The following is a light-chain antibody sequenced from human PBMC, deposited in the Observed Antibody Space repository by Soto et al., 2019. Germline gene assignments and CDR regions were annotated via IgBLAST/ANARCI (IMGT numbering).Light chain of an antibody. J-gene: IGKJ3*01. V-gene: IGKV1-39*01. Sequence: DIQMTQSPSSLSASVGDSVTITCRASQTITSNLNWYQQKPGKAPQVRISAASTLQSGVPSRFSGSGSGTDFTLTIASLQPEDSATCYCQQAYNTPFTFGPGTKVDIK. CDR2: AAS. CDR3: QQAYNTPFT. CDR1: QTITSN.